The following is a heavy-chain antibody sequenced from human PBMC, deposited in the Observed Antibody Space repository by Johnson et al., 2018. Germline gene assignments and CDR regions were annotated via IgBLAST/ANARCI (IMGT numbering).Heavy chain of an antibody. CDR2: ISGSGGST. V-gene: IGHV3-23*01. Sequence: EVQLLESGGGVVQPGRSXRLSCAASGFTFSSYAMSWVRQAPGKGLEWVSAISGSGGSTYYADSVKGRFTISRDNSKNTLYLQMNSLRAEDTAVYYCAKGAHPYAPGYYGMDVWGQGTTVTVSS. CDR1: GFTFSSYA. CDR3: AKGAHPYAPGYYGMDV. J-gene: IGHJ6*02.